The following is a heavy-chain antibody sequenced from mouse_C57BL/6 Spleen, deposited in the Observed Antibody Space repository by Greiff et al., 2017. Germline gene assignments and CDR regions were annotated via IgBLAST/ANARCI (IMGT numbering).Heavy chain of an antibody. CDR1: GFTFSSYA. CDR2: ISDGGSYT. J-gene: IGHJ2*01. CDR3: ARGDCNFDY. V-gene: IGHV5-4*03. Sequence: EVKLMESGGGLVKPGGSLKLSCAASGFTFSSYAMSWVRQTPEKRLEWVATISDGGSYTYYPDNVKGRFTISRDNAKNNLYLQMSHLKSEDTAMXYCARGDCNFDYWGQGTTLTVSS.